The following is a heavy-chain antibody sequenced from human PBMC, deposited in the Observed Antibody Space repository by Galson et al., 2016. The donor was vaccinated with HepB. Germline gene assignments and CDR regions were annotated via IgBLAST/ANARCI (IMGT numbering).Heavy chain of an antibody. J-gene: IGHJ6*02. V-gene: IGHV4-31*08. Sequence: QVQLQESGPGLVKPSQTLSLTCSVSGGSISSGGYYWSWIRQHPGKGLEWIGSIFYSGSSYYSISLKTRLTISKDTSKNQVVLTMTNMDPVDTGTYYCARIRYTNTWYSYYYGMDVWGQGTAVTVSS. CDR1: GGSISSGGYY. CDR3: ARIRYTNTWYSYYYGMDV. CDR2: IFYSGSS. D-gene: IGHD6-13*01.